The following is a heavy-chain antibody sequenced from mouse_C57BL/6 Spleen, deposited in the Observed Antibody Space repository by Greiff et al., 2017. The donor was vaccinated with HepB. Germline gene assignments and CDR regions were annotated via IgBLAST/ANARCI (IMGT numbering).Heavy chain of an antibody. D-gene: IGHD2-3*01. CDR3: APDGYYAY. J-gene: IGHJ3*01. Sequence: VQLQQSGPELVKPGASVKISCKASGYTFTDYYMNWVKQSHGKSLEWIGDINPNNGGTSYNQKFKGKATLTVDKSSSTAYMELRSLTSEDSAVYYCAPDGYYAYWGQGTLVTVSA. CDR2: INPNNGGT. CDR1: GYTFTDYY. V-gene: IGHV1-26*01.